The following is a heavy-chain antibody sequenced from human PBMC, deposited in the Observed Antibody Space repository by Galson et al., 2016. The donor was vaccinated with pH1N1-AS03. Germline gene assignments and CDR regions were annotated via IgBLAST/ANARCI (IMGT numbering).Heavy chain of an antibody. J-gene: IGHJ4*02. Sequence: SVKVSCKAHRGTFITYAISWVRQAPGQGLEWMGRIIPVFDTVDYAQKFQGRVTITADRSTSTVSMELSTLRSEDTAFYFCAGDRDRYGPGTSFDYWGQGTLVTVSS. V-gene: IGHV1-69*06. CDR3: AGDRDRYGPGTSFDY. CDR1: RGTFITYA. D-gene: IGHD3-10*01. CDR2: IIPVFDTV.